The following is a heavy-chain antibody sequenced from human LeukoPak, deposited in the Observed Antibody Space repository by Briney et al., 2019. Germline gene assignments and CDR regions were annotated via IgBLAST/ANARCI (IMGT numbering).Heavy chain of an antibody. D-gene: IGHD2-15*01. CDR1: VGTFSSYA. V-gene: IGHV1-69*04. Sequence: SVNVSCKAAVGTFSSYAISWVRQAPGQVLEWMGRIIPILGIANDARKFQGRVTITADKSTSTAYMALRSLRSEDTGVYSCPRGGSCSGGSCYSPSYYSGMDVWGPGTTVTVSS. CDR2: IIPILGIA. J-gene: IGHJ6*02. CDR3: PRGGSCSGGSCYSPSYYSGMDV.